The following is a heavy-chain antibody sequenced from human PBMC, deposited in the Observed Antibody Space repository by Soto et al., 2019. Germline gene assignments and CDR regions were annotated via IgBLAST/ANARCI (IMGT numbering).Heavy chain of an antibody. Sequence: QLHLVQSGAEVKKPGSSLKVSCKASGGTFSNSGISWVRQAPGQGLEWMGGIIPIFDTTNYAQKFQGRLTVTAYGSTSTAYMELSSLTSADTAVYYCAIITRYSFPTSDDLDSWGQGTLVTVSS. V-gene: IGHV1-69*01. CDR1: GGTFSNSG. CDR3: AIITRYSFPTSDDLDS. D-gene: IGHD5-18*01. J-gene: IGHJ4*02. CDR2: IIPIFDTT.